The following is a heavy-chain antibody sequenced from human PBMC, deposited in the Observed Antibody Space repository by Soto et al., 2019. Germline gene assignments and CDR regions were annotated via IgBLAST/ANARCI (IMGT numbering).Heavy chain of an antibody. Sequence: AASVNVSCKASGYTFTSHYIHWVRQAPEQGPEWMGEIGPDSGATRYAQRFQGRVTMTRDMSITTVYMELNKLSPDDTAVYYCGRGRSGQIVVFSWGQGNPVTVSS. D-gene: IGHD1-26*01. J-gene: IGHJ4*02. CDR2: IGPDSGAT. V-gene: IGHV1-2*02. CDR3: GRGRSGQIVVFS. CDR1: GYTFTSHY.